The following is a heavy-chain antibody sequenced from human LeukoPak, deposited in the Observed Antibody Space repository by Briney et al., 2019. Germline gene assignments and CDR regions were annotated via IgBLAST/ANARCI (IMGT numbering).Heavy chain of an antibody. J-gene: IGHJ4*02. CDR3: ARRPYDFWSGYYFDY. CDR2: IYPGDSDT. CDR1: GYSFTSYW. V-gene: IGHV5-51*01. D-gene: IGHD3-3*01. Sequence: GESLKISCKGSGYSFTSYWISWVRQMPGKGLEWMGIIYPGDSDTRYSPSFQGQVTISADKSISTAYLQWSSLKASDTAMYYCARRPYDFWSGYYFDYWGQGTLVTVSS.